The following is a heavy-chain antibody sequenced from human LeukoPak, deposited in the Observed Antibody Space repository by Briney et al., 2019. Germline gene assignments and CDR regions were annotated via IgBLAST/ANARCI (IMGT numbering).Heavy chain of an antibody. Sequence: SETLSLTCALYRGSSRGYYWNWVPQPPGKGLEWIGEINHSGSTNYNPSLKSRVTISVDTSKNQFSLKLSSVTAADPAVYYCASPATVVAAHENRFDPWGQGTLVTVSS. CDR2: INHSGST. J-gene: IGHJ5*02. V-gene: IGHV4-34*01. CDR1: RGSSRGYY. D-gene: IGHD2-15*01. CDR3: ASPATVVAAHENRFDP.